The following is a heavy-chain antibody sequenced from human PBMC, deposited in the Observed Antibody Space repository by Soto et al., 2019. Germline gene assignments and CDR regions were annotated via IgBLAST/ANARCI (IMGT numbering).Heavy chain of an antibody. Sequence: ASVKVSCKASGYTFTSYDINWVRQATGQGLEWMGWMNPNSGNTGYAQKFQGRVTMTRNTSISTAYMELSSLRSEDTAVYYCVRGRNRGDYVFYYYYYMDVWGKGTTVTVSS. J-gene: IGHJ6*03. CDR2: MNPNSGNT. V-gene: IGHV1-8*02. D-gene: IGHD4-17*01. CDR1: GYTFTSYD. CDR3: VRGRNRGDYVFYYYYYMDV.